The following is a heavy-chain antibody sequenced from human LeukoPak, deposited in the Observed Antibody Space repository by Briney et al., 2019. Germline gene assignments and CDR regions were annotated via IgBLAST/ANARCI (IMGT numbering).Heavy chain of an antibody. CDR3: ARDPGWYGDYDY. CDR2: INPNSGAT. CDR1: GYTFTGYY. V-gene: IGHV1-2*02. Sequence: ASVKVSCKASGYTFTGYYMHWVRQAPGQGLEWMGWINPNSGATNFAQKFQGRVSMTRDTSISTAYMELSRLRSDDTAVYYCARDPGWYGDYDYWGQGTLVTVSS. J-gene: IGHJ4*02. D-gene: IGHD4-17*01.